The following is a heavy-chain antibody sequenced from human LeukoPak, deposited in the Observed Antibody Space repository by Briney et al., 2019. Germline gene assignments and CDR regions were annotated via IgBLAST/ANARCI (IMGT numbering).Heavy chain of an antibody. CDR2: IFYSGST. J-gene: IGHJ5*02. D-gene: IGHD3-10*01. CDR3: AREGLNMVRGVIPKEAWGWFDP. V-gene: IGHV4-39*07. CDR1: GGSISTSNYY. Sequence: SETLSLTCTVSGGSISTSNYYWGWIRQPPGKGLEWIGNIFYSGSTYYGPSLKSRLTISLDTSRNQFSLKLNSVTAADTAVYYCAREGLNMVRGVIPKEAWGWFDPWGQGTLVTVSS.